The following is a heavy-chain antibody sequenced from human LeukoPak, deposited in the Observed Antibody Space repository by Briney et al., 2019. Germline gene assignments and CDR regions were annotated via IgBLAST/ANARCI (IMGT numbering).Heavy chain of an antibody. CDR3: ARDGLSREVSDY. J-gene: IGHJ4*02. CDR1: GFTFSSYS. V-gene: IGHV3-21*01. Sequence: PGGSLRLSCAASGFTFSSYSMNWVRQAPGKGLEWVSSISSSSSYIYYADSVKGRFTISRDNAKNSLYLQMNSLRAEDTAVYYCARDGLSREVSDYWGQGTLVTVSS. D-gene: IGHD3-10*01. CDR2: ISSSSSYI.